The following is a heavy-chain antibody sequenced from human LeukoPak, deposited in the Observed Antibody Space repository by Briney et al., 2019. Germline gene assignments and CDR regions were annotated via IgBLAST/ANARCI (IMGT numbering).Heavy chain of an antibody. CDR3: ARRRNGWTGYFDL. D-gene: IGHD6-19*01. Sequence: ASVRVSFKASGYTFTSYDINWVRKAAGQGLEWMGWRNPSSNNRGYGQKFQGRVTLTRHASIATAYMELGSLRSEDTAVYYCARRRNGWTGYFDLWGRGTLLTVSS. CDR2: RNPSSNNR. J-gene: IGHJ2*01. V-gene: IGHV1-8*01. CDR1: GYTFTSYD.